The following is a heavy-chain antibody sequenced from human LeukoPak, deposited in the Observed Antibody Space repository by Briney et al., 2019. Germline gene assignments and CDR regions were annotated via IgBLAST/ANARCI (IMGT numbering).Heavy chain of an antibody. CDR2: INTNTGNP. CDR1: GYTFTSYA. D-gene: IGHD6-13*01. V-gene: IGHV7-4-1*02. J-gene: IGHJ5*02. CDR3: ARAFQAAAANWFDP. Sequence: ASVKVSCKASGYTFTSYAMNWVRQAPGQGLEWMGWINTNTGNPTYAQGFTGRFVFSLDTSVNTAYLQISSLKAEDTAVYYCARAFQAAAANWFDPWGQGTLVTVSS.